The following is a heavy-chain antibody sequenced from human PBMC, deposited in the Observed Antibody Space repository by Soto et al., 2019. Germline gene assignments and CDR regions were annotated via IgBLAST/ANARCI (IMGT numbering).Heavy chain of an antibody. Sequence: EVQLLESGGGLVQPGGSLRLSCAASGFTFSSYAMRWVRQAPGKGLEWVSAVSGSGGSTYYADSVKGRFTSSRDNSKNTLYLQMNSLRAEDTAVYYCARRGPGTYFDYWGQGTLVTVSS. CDR2: VSGSGGST. CDR3: ARRGPGTYFDY. CDR1: GFTFSSYA. V-gene: IGHV3-23*01. D-gene: IGHD6-13*01. J-gene: IGHJ4*02.